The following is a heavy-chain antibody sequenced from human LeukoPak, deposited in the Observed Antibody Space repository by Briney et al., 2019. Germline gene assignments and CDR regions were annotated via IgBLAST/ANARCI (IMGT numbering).Heavy chain of an antibody. V-gene: IGHV3-49*04. J-gene: IGHJ6*02. CDR1: GFTFGDYP. Sequence: GGSLRLSCAASGFTFGDYPMSWVRQAPGKGLEWVGFVRSKAYGGTTEYAASVKGRFTISRDDSKSIAYLQMNSLKTEDTAVYSCTREWGGELRPYYYYGMDVWGQGTTVTVSS. CDR2: VRSKAYGGTT. D-gene: IGHD1-26*01. CDR3: TREWGGELRPYYYYGMDV.